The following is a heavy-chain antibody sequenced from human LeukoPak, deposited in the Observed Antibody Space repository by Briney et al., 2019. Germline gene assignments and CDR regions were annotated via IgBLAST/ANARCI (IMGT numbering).Heavy chain of an antibody. CDR1: GLTVSSNC. D-gene: IGHD2-15*01. J-gene: IGHJ4*02. CDR3: ARGNYCSGGSCYDGAFDY. CDR2: ISSSSSYI. V-gene: IGHV3-21*01. Sequence: GGSLRLSCAASGLTVSSNCMSWVRQAPGKGLEWVSSISSSSSYIYYADSVKGRFTISRDNAKNSLYLQMNSLRAEDTAVYYCARGNYCSGGSCYDGAFDYWGQGTLVTVSS.